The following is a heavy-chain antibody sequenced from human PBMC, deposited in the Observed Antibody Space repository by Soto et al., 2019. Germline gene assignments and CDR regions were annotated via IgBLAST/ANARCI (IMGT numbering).Heavy chain of an antibody. J-gene: IGHJ4*02. CDR1: GFPFGENA. Sequence: GGSLRLSCAASGFPFGENAMSWVRQAPGKGLEWVSGISDSGATTYYADSVRGRFTISRDNSKNTLYLQMRSLRAEDSASYYCAKEDTSSGSLDYWGQGALVTVS. V-gene: IGHV3-23*01. CDR2: ISDSGATT. CDR3: AKEDTSSGSLDY. D-gene: IGHD6-19*01.